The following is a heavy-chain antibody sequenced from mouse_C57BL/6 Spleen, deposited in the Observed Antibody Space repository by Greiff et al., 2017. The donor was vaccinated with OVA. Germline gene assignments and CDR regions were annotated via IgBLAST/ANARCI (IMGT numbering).Heavy chain of an antibody. V-gene: IGHV1-50*01. CDR1: GYTFTSYW. J-gene: IGHJ4*01. D-gene: IGHD2-2*01. Sequence: QVQLKQSGAELVKPGASVKLSCKASGYTFTSYWMQWVKQRPGQGLEWIGEIDPSDSYTNYNQKFKGKATLTVDTSSSTAYMQLSSLTSEDSAVYYCARRGYDEGYYYAMDYWGQGTSVTVSS. CDR3: ARRGYDEGYYYAMDY. CDR2: IDPSDSYT.